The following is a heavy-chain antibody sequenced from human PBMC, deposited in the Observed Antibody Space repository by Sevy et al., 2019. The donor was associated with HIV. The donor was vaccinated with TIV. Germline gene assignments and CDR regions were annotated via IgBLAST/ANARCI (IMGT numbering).Heavy chain of an antibody. CDR2: ISTDSNNL. V-gene: IGHV3-48*01. J-gene: IGHJ3*02. CDR3: ARGGLYSNAFDI. D-gene: IGHD1-26*01. Sequence: GGSLRLSCAASEFSFSSYYMGWVRQAPGKGLEWVSYISTDSNNLYYADSVKGRLTISRDNAKKSLYLQMNSLRAGDTALYYCARGGLYSNAFDIWGQGTMVTVSS. CDR1: EFSFSSYY.